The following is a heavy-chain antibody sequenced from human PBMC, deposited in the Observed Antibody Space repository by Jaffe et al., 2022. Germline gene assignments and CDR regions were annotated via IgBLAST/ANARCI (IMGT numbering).Heavy chain of an antibody. CDR2: INHSGST. D-gene: IGHD3-9*01. CDR3: ARGPLRYFDWFKRDDAFDI. CDR1: GGSFSGYY. V-gene: IGHV4-34*01. Sequence: QVQLQQWGAGLLKPSETLSLTCAVYGGSFSGYYWSWIRQPPGKGLEWIGEINHSGSTNYNPSLKSRVTISVDTSKNQFSLKLSSVTAADTAVYYCARGPLRYFDWFKRDDAFDIWGQGTMVTVSS. J-gene: IGHJ3*02.